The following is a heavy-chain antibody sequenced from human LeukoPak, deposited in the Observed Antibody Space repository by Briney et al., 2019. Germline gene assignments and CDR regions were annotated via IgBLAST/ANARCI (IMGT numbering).Heavy chain of an antibody. CDR3: ARDSIFYGGNSHWGFDY. Sequence: ASVKVSCKASGYTFTSYGISWVRQAPGQGLEWMGWISAYNGNTNYAQKLQGIVTMTTDTSTSTAYMELRSLRSDDTAVYYCARDSIFYGGNSHWGFDYWGQGTLVTVSS. D-gene: IGHD4-23*01. CDR2: ISAYNGNT. J-gene: IGHJ4*02. CDR1: GYTFTSYG. V-gene: IGHV1-18*01.